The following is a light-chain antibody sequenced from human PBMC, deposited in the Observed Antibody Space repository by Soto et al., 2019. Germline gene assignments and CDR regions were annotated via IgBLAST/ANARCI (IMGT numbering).Light chain of an antibody. V-gene: IGLV2-8*01. CDR1: SSHADDDND. CDR2: EVT. CDR3: SSYAGGNRM. J-gene: IGLJ3*02. Sequence: QSALTQPPSASASPGQSVTISCTVISSHADDDNDVSWYQQHPGKAPKLMIYEVTNPASGVPDRFSGSNSGNTASLTVSGLQAEDEADYYCSSYAGGNRMFGAGTKLTVL.